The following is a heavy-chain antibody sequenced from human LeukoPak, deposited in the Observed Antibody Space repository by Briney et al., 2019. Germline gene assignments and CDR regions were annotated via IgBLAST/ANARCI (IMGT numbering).Heavy chain of an antibody. CDR2: ISSSSYI. Sequence: GGSLRLSCAASGFTFSSYSMNWVRQAPGKGLEWVSSISSSSYIYYADSVKGRFTISRDNAKNSLYLQMNSLRAEDTAVYYCARAKNPTVTTFAYWGQGTLVTVSS. D-gene: IGHD4-17*01. CDR3: ARAKNPTVTTFAY. V-gene: IGHV3-21*01. J-gene: IGHJ4*02. CDR1: GFTFSSYS.